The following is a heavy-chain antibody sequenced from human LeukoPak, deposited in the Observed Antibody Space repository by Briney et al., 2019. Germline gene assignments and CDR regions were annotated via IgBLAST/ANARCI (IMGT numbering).Heavy chain of an antibody. Sequence: GSLILSCAASGFTFSSYFWMHWVRQAPGKGLVWVSRIKSDGSSSTYADSVKGRFTISRDNAKNSLYLQMNTLRAEDTAVYYCVRDLDLGGYSSFEYWGQGTLVTVSS. D-gene: IGHD4-23*01. J-gene: IGHJ4*02. CDR1: GFTFSSYFW. V-gene: IGHV3-74*01. CDR3: VRDLDLGGYSSFEY. CDR2: IKSDGSSS.